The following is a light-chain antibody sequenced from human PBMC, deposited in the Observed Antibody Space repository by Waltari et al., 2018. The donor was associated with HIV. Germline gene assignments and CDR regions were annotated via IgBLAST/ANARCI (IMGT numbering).Light chain of an antibody. J-gene: IGLJ3*02. CDR2: DDC. Sequence: SYVLTQPPPVSVAPGQPANIACEGAHLALDSVHWYQQRPRPAPIQVIDDDCDRPSGIPERFSGSNSGNTATLSITRVEVGDEADYYCQVWDSSSDHWVFGGGTKLTVL. CDR1: HLALDS. CDR3: QVWDSSSDHWV. V-gene: IGLV3-21*02.